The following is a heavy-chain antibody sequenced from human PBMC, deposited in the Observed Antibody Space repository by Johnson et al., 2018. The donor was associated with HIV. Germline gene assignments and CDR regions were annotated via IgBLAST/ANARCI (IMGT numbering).Heavy chain of an antibody. CDR1: GFTLSNYA. V-gene: IGHV3-30-3*01. D-gene: IGHD6-13*01. Sequence: VQLVESGGGVVQTGRSLRLSCAVSGFTLSNYAMHWVRQAPGKGLEWVAFISNDGSIKFSADSVKGRFTISKDNSKNTLYLQMNSLRPEDTAVYYCVRRPFGAAPGADAFDIWGQGTMVTVSS. J-gene: IGHJ3*02. CDR2: ISNDGSIK. CDR3: VRRPFGAAPGADAFDI.